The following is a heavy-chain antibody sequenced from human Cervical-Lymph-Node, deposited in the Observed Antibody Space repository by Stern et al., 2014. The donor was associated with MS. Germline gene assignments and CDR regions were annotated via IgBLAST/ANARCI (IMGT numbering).Heavy chain of an antibody. CDR1: GFSFRNYY. D-gene: IGHD3-10*01. V-gene: IGHV3-11*01. Sequence: VQLVESGGGLVKPGGSLRLSCAASGFSFRNYYMSWIRQAPGKGLEWVSYISSNGDHLAYADSVKGRFTISRDNAKNSLYLQMNSLRADDTAVYYCARAAGSADDYWGQGTLVTVSS. CDR3: ARAAGSADDY. J-gene: IGHJ4*02. CDR2: ISSNGDHL.